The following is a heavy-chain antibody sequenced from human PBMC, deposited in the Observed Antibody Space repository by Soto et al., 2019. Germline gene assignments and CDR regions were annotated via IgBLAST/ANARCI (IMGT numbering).Heavy chain of an antibody. CDR3: ARDAGAAAGTFDY. J-gene: IGHJ4*02. V-gene: IGHV3-21*01. Sequence: GGSLRLSCAASGFTFSSYSMNWVRQAPGKGLEWVSFISSSSSYIYYADSVKGRFTISRDNAKNSLYLQMNSLRAEDTAVYYCARDAGAAAGTFDYWGQGTLVTVSS. D-gene: IGHD6-13*01. CDR2: ISSSSSYI. CDR1: GFTFSSYS.